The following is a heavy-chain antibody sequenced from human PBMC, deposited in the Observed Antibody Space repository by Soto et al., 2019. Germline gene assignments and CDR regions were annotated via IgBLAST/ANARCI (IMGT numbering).Heavy chain of an antibody. CDR3: AKGYCSSTSCSFDY. V-gene: IGHV3-23*01. J-gene: IGHJ4*02. CDR1: GFTFTNFA. CDR2: ISGTGDTT. Sequence: GSLRLSCAASGFTFTNFAMNWVRQAPGKGLEWVSVISGTGDTTYNADSVKGRFTISRDNSMNTAFLQMNSLRAEDTALYYCAKGYCSSTSCSFDYWGQGTLVTVSS. D-gene: IGHD2-2*01.